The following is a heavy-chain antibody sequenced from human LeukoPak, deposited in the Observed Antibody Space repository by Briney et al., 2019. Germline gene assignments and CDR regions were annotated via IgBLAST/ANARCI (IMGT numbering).Heavy chain of an antibody. Sequence: SETLSLTCTVSGGSISSYYWSWIRQPPGKGLEWIGYIYYSGSTNHNPSLKSRVTISVDESKNQFSLRVHFVSAADTAVYYCASTRRAAVAGRFDSWGQGTLVTVSS. CDR3: ASTRRAAVAGRFDS. CDR1: GGSISSYY. J-gene: IGHJ4*02. V-gene: IGHV4-59*08. D-gene: IGHD6-19*01. CDR2: IYYSGST.